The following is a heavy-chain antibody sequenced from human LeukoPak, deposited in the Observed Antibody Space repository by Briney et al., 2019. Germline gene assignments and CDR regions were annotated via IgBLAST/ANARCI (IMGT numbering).Heavy chain of an antibody. CDR3: ARGPRANHFNWFDP. J-gene: IGHJ5*02. D-gene: IGHD1-26*01. CDR1: GFTFSNYN. Sequence: GGSLRLSCAASGFTFSNYNMNWVRQAPGKGLEWVSSITSTSSYIYYADSVKGRFTISRDNAKNSLYLQMNSLRAEDTAVYYCARGPRANHFNWFDPWGQGTLVTVSS. V-gene: IGHV3-21*01. CDR2: ITSTSSYI.